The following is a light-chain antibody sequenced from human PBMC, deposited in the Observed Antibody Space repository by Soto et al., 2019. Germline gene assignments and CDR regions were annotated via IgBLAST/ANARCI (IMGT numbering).Light chain of an antibody. Sequence: IGLTKSPATVSLSPGERAILSCRASQSVSSYLAWYQQKPGQAPRLLIYDASNRATGIPARFSGSGSGTDFTLTISSLEPEDFAVYYCQQRSNWPPITFGQGTRLEIK. J-gene: IGKJ5*01. V-gene: IGKV3-11*01. CDR2: DAS. CDR1: QSVSSY. CDR3: QQRSNWPPIT.